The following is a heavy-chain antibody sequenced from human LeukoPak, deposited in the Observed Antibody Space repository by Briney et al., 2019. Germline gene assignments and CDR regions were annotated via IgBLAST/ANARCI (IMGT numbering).Heavy chain of an antibody. CDR3: ARYRSTGLQH. CDR1: GGSISGFY. CDR2: IHYTGST. J-gene: IGHJ1*01. D-gene: IGHD2-8*02. Sequence: SETLSLTCTVSGGSISGFYWSWIRQSPGEGLEWIGNIHYTGSTGSNPSLKSRVTISVDTSKNQFSLKLSSVTAADTAVYYCARYRSTGLQHWGQGTLVTVSS. V-gene: IGHV4-59*01.